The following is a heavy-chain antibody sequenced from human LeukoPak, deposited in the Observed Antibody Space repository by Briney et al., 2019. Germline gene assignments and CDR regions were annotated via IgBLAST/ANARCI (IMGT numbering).Heavy chain of an antibody. J-gene: IGHJ4*02. D-gene: IGHD3-9*01. Sequence: GGSLRRSCAASGFTFSSYSMNWARQAPGKGLEWVSSISSSSSYIYYADSVKGRFTISRDNAKNSLYLQMNSLRAEDTAVYYCARDDYDILTGATGYFDYWGQGTLVTVSS. CDR1: GFTFSSYS. V-gene: IGHV3-21*01. CDR2: ISSSSSYI. CDR3: ARDDYDILTGATGYFDY.